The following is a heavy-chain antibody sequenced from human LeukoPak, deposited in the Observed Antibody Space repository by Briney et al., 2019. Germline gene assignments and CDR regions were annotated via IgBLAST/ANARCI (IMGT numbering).Heavy chain of an antibody. J-gene: IGHJ4*02. CDR2: ISGSGGST. CDR3: AKSVVRGVTLPDY. V-gene: IGHV3-23*01. Sequence: PGGSMRLSCAAYGFTFSSYAMSWVRQAPGKGLEWVSAISGSGGSTYYADSVKGPFTISRDNSKNTLYLQMNSLRAEDTAVYYCAKSVVRGVTLPDYWGQGTLVTVSS. CDR1: GFTFSSYA. D-gene: IGHD3-10*01.